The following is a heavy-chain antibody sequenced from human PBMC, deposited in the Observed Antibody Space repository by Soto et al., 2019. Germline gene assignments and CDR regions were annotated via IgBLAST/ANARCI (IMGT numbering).Heavy chain of an antibody. J-gene: IGHJ5*02. CDR3: ARGRTAIA. V-gene: IGHV4-59*01. D-gene: IGHD5-18*01. CDR2: IYDSGST. CDR1: GGSISNYY. Sequence: SETLSLTCTVSGGSISNYYWSWVRQPPGKGLEWIGYIYDSGSTNYNPSLKSRVTISVDTSKNQFSLRLTSVTAADTAVYYCARGRTAIAWGQGTLVTVSS.